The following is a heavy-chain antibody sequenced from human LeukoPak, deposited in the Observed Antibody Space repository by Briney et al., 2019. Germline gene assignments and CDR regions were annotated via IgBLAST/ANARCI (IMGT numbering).Heavy chain of an antibody. V-gene: IGHV4-59*01. J-gene: IGHJ4*02. CDR1: GGSINSYY. CDR3: ARSELLWFGGVNSGFDY. CDR2: IYYSGST. Sequence: SETLSLTCTVSGGSINSYYWSWIRQPPGKGVEWIGYIYYSGSTNYNPSLKSRVTISVDTSKTQFSLKLSSVTAADTAVYYCARSELLWFGGVNSGFDYWGQGTLVTVSS. D-gene: IGHD3-10*01.